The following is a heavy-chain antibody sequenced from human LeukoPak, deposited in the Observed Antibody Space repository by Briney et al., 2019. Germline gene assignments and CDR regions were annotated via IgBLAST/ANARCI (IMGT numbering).Heavy chain of an antibody. J-gene: IGHJ4*02. CDR1: GGSISTYY. CDR2: IYYTGST. Sequence: SETLSLTCIVSGGSISTYYWSWIRQPPGKGLECMGYIYYTGSTNYNPSPKSRVTISVDTSKNQFSLKLNSVTAADTAVYYCARAPYYHDSSGYYYGQFDYWGQGTLVTVSS. CDR3: ARAPYYHDSSGYYYGQFDY. V-gene: IGHV4-59*01. D-gene: IGHD3-22*01.